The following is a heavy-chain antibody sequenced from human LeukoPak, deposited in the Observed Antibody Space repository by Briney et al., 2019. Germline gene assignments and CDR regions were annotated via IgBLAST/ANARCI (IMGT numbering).Heavy chain of an antibody. V-gene: IGHV3-15*07. CDR2: IESKTDGGTT. CDR1: GFTFSNAW. D-gene: IGHD6-13*01. CDR3: TTVPSTSSWYRIHY. J-gene: IGHJ4*02. Sequence: PGGSLRLSCTASGFTFSNAWMNWVRQAPGKGLEWVGRIESKTDGGTTDYAAPVKGRFTISRDDSKNTLYLQMNSLKTEDTAVYYCTTVPSTSSWYRIHYWGQGTLVTVSS.